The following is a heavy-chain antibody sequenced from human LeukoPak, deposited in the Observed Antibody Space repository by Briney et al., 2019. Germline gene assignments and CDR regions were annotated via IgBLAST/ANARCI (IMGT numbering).Heavy chain of an antibody. CDR3: ATEKYTLAASPRNWFDP. Sequence: ASVKVSCKVSGYTLTELSMHWVRQAPGKGLEWMGGFDPEDGETIYAQKFQGRVTMTEDTSTDTAYMELSSLRSEDTAVYYCATEKYTLAASPRNWFDPWGQGTLVTASS. D-gene: IGHD6-6*01. J-gene: IGHJ5*02. CDR2: FDPEDGET. V-gene: IGHV1-24*01. CDR1: GYTLTELS.